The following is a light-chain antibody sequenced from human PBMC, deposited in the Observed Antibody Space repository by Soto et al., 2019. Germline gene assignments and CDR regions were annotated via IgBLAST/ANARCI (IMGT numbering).Light chain of an antibody. CDR2: GAS. Sequence: EVVMTQSPATLSGSPGERATLSCRASETVATNLAWYQQKPGQAPRLLIYGASGRATGTPDRFSGSGSGTDFTLTISRLEPEDFAVYHCQQHDSSPLTFGGGTKVDIK. CDR1: ETVATN. CDR3: QQHDSSPLT. J-gene: IGKJ4*01. V-gene: IGKV3-20*01.